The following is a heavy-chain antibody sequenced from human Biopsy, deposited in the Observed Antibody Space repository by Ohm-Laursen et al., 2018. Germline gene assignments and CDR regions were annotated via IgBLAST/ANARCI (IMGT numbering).Heavy chain of an antibody. V-gene: IGHV3-30*03. D-gene: IGHD6-25*01. J-gene: IGHJ6*02. CDR3: ARDGAAGYGLDV. Sequence: RSLRLSCAASGFTFRTYGMHWVRLAPGKGLEWVAVISYDQITKHYADSVRGRFTISRDNSKNTLYLQVNSLRAEDTAVYYCARDGAAGYGLDVWGQGTTVTVSS. CDR1: GFTFRTYG. CDR2: ISYDQITK.